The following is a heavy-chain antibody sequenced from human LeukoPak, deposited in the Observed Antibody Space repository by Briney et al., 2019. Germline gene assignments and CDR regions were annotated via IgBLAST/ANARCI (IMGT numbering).Heavy chain of an antibody. J-gene: IGHJ6*02. D-gene: IGHD3-3*01. Sequence: SETLSLTCTVSGGSISSSSYYWGWIRQPPGKGLEWIGSIYYSGSTYYNPSLKSRVTISVDTSKNQFSLKLSSVTAADTAVYYCARDPGSGYFLWGQGTTVTVSS. CDR1: GGSISSSSYY. CDR2: IYYSGST. CDR3: ARDPGSGYFL. V-gene: IGHV4-39*02.